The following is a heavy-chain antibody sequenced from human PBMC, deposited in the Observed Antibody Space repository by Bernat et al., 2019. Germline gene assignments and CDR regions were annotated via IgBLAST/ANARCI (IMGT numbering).Heavy chain of an antibody. J-gene: IGHJ4*02. Sequence: QVQLVESGGGVVQPGRSLRLSCAASGFTFSNYGMHWVRQAPGKGLEWVAVIWYDGSNKYYADSVKGRFTSSRDNSKNTLYLQMNSLRAEDTAVYCCARDGGISSSWPRYSDYWGQGTLVTVSS. CDR2: IWYDGSNK. CDR1: GFTFSNYG. CDR3: ARDGGISSSWPRYSDY. D-gene: IGHD6-13*01. V-gene: IGHV3-33*01.